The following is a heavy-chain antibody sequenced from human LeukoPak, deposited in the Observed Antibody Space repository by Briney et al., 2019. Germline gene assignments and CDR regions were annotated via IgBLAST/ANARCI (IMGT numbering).Heavy chain of an antibody. D-gene: IGHD1-26*01. CDR1: GYTLTGYY. CDR2: INPNSGGT. Sequence: ASVKVSCKASGYTLTGYYMHWVRQAPGQGLEWMGWINPNSGGTNYAQKFQGRVTMTRDTSISTAYMGLSRLRSDDPAVSYCARGSAYSGSYYYYYYMDVWGKGTTVTVSS. J-gene: IGHJ6*03. V-gene: IGHV1-2*02. CDR3: ARGSAYSGSYYYYYYMDV.